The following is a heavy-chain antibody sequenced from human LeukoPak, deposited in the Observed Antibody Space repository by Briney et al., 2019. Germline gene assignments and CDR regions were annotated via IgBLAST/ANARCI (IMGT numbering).Heavy chain of an antibody. CDR3: ARLITMVRGVTYYYYYYYMDV. D-gene: IGHD3-10*01. V-gene: IGHV4-39*07. CDR2: MYYRGST. J-gene: IGHJ6*03. CDR1: GGSISSSSHY. Sequence: SETLSLTCTVSGGSISSSSHYWGWIRQPPGKGLEWIGSMYYRGSTYHNPSLKSRVTISVDTSKNQFSLKLSSVTAADTAVYYCARLITMVRGVTYYYYYYYMDVWGKGTTVTISS.